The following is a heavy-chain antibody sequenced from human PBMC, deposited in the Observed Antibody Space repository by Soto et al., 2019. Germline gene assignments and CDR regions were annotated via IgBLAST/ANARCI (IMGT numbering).Heavy chain of an antibody. CDR1: GYSFTSYW. Sequence: GESLKISCKGSGYSFTSYWIGWVRQMPGKGLEWMGIIYPGDSDTRYSPSFQGQVTISADKSISTAYLQWSSLKASDTAMYYCARLGIVVVPAAMLPLNWFDPWGQGTLVTVSS. V-gene: IGHV5-51*01. CDR3: ARLGIVVVPAAMLPLNWFDP. J-gene: IGHJ5*02. D-gene: IGHD2-2*01. CDR2: IYPGDSDT.